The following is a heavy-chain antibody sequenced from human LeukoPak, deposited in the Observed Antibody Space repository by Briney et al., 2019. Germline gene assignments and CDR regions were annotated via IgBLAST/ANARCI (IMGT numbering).Heavy chain of an antibody. D-gene: IGHD4-23*01. CDR2: INPNSGGT. CDR1: GYTFTGYY. V-gene: IGHV1-2*02. Sequence: ASVKVSCKASGYTFTGYYMHWVRQAPGQGLEWMGWINPNSGGTNYAQKFQGRVTMTRDTSTSTAYMELRSLRSDDTAVYYCARERLRWSAGPSTFDYWGQGTLVTVSS. J-gene: IGHJ4*02. CDR3: ARERLRWSAGPSTFDY.